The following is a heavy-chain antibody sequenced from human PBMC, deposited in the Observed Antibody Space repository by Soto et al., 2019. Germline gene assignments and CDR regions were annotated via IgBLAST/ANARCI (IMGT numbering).Heavy chain of an antibody. J-gene: IGHJ4*02. CDR1: GGSISSSSYY. V-gene: IGHV4-39*01. CDR3: ARRGSGSDSDY. CDR2: IYYSGST. D-gene: IGHD3-10*01. Sequence: PSETLSLTCTVSGGSISSSSYYWGWIRQPPGKGLEWIGSIYYSGSTYYNPSLKSRVTISVDTSKDQFSLKLSSVTAADTAVYYCARRGSGSDSDYWGQGTLVTVSS.